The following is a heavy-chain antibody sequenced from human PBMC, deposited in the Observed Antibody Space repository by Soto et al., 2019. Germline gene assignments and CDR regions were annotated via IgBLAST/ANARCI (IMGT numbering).Heavy chain of an antibody. CDR2: ISAHNGNT. CDR1: GYTFTSYG. D-gene: IGHD3-16*02. V-gene: IGHV1-18*01. CDR3: ARGDAINYDYVWGSYRPTDY. J-gene: IGHJ4*02. Sequence: QVQLVQSGAEVKKPGASVKVSCKASGYTFTSYGISWVRQAPGQGLEWMGWISAHNGNTNYAQKLQGRVTMTTDTSTSTAYMELRSRRSDDTAVYYCARGDAINYDYVWGSYRPTDYWGQGTLVTVSS.